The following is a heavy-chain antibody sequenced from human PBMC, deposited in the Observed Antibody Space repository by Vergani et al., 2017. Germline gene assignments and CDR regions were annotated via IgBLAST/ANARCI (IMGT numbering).Heavy chain of an antibody. CDR3: ARVGDSSSWYYDY. J-gene: IGHJ4*02. Sequence: EVQLLESGGGLVQPGGSLRLSCAASGFTFSSYAMSWVRQAPGKGLEWVSAISGSGGSTYYADSVKGRFTISRENAKNSLYLQMNSLRAGDTAVYYCARVGDSSSWYYDYWGQGTLVTVSS. D-gene: IGHD6-13*01. V-gene: IGHV3-23*01. CDR1: GFTFSSYA. CDR2: ISGSGGST.